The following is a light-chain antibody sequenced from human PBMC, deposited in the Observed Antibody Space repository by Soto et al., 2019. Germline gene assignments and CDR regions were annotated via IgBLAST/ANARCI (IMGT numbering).Light chain of an antibody. Sequence: EVVMTQSPDNLSVFPGERVTLSCRASQSVSTSLAWYQQKPGQTPRLLIYSASTRATGIPARFSGSGSGTEFTLTSSSLESEDFAVYFCQQYIHGYTFGQGTKLEIK. CDR3: QQYIHGYT. V-gene: IGKV3-15*01. CDR2: SAS. CDR1: QSVSTS. J-gene: IGKJ2*01.